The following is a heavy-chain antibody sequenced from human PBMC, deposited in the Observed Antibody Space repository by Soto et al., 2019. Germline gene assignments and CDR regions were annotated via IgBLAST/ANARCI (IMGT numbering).Heavy chain of an antibody. V-gene: IGHV4-31*03. CDR1: GGSISSGGYY. CDR2: IYYSGST. D-gene: IGHD3-9*01. J-gene: IGHJ3*02. CDR3: ARGSDGFDWKGVYAFDI. Sequence: TLSLTCTVSGGSISSGGYYWSWIRQHPGKGMEWIGYIYYSGSTYYNPSLKSRVTISVDTSKNQFSLKLSSVTAADTALYYCARGSDGFDWKGVYAFDIWGQGTMVT.